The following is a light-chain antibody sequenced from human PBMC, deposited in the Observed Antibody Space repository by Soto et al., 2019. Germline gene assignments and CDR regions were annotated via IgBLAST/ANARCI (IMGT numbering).Light chain of an antibody. V-gene: IGLV2-23*02. CDR2: ATR. Sequence: QSVLTQPASVSGSPGQSITISCTGTSSDVGGYKYVSWYQQYPGKAPKLIIYATRKRPSGVSNRYSGSKSGNTASLTISGLQAEDEANYYCCSYAGSITFTFGGGTQLTVL. CDR1: SSDVGGYKY. J-gene: IGLJ2*01. CDR3: CSYAGSITFT.